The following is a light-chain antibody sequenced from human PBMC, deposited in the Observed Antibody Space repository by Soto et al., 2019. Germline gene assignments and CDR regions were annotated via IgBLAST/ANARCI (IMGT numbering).Light chain of an antibody. V-gene: IGKV3-20*01. CDR2: GAS. J-gene: IGKJ5*01. CDR1: QSVSSD. Sequence: EIVMTQSPATQSVSPGERVTLSCRASQSVSSDLAWYHQKPGQAPRLLIYGASSRATGIPDRFSGSGSGTDFTLTISRLEPEDFAVYYCQQYGSSLTFGQGTRLEIK. CDR3: QQYGSSLT.